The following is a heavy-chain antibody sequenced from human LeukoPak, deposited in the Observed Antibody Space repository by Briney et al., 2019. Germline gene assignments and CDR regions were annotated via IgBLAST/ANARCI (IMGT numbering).Heavy chain of an antibody. J-gene: IGHJ6*04. CDR3: ARDGPRVPSTIVATSLLGGSPDV. V-gene: IGHV4-4*07. D-gene: IGHD5-12*01. CDR1: GGSISSYY. CDR2: IYTSGST. Sequence: SETLTLTCTVSGGSISSYYWSWIRQPAGKGLEWIGRIYTSGSTNYNPSLKSRVTMSVDTSKNQFSLKLSSVTAADTAVYYCARDGPRVPSTIVATSLLGGSPDVWGTGTSVTVSS.